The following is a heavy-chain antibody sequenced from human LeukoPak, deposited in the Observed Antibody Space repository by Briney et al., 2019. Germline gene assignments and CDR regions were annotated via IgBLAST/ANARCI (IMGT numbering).Heavy chain of an antibody. Sequence: SETLSLTCTVSGYSISSGYYWGWIRQPPGKGLEWIGSIYHSGSTYYNPSLKSRVTISVDTSKNQFSLKLSSVTAADTAVYYCARDRGYSSGSHYFDYWGQGTLVTVSS. CDR2: IYHSGST. J-gene: IGHJ4*02. CDR3: ARDRGYSSGSHYFDY. D-gene: IGHD6-19*01. CDR1: GYSISSGYY. V-gene: IGHV4-38-2*02.